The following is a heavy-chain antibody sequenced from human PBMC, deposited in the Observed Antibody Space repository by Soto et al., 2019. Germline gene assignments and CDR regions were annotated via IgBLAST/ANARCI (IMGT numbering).Heavy chain of an antibody. D-gene: IGHD4-17*01. Sequence: SETLSLTRTVSGGPIGTYYWSWIRQPPGKGLEWIGYIYYSGSTNYNPSLKSRVTISVDTSKNQFSLKLSSVTAADTAVYYCASYDYGDYEGAFDIWGQGTMVTVSS. CDR3: ASYDYGDYEGAFDI. V-gene: IGHV4-59*01. J-gene: IGHJ3*02. CDR2: IYYSGST. CDR1: GGPIGTYY.